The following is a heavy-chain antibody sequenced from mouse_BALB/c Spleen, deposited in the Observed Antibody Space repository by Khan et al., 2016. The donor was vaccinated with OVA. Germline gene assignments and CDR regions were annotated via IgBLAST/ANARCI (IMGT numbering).Heavy chain of an antibody. CDR3: TSAGYGAFAY. J-gene: IGHJ3*01. D-gene: IGHD1-1*02. CDR1: GYTFTSYY. V-gene: IGHV1S81*02. Sequence: VQLQESGAELVKPGASVKLSCKASGYTFTSYYMYWVQLRPGQGLEWIGEINPSDADTNFNDKFKSKATLTVDKSSNTAYMQLSSLTSEDSAVYYCTSAGYGAFAYWGQGTLVTVSA. CDR2: INPSDADT.